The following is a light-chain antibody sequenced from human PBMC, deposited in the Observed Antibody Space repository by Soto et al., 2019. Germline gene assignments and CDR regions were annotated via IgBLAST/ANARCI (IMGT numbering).Light chain of an antibody. CDR1: QNVSSN. V-gene: IGKV3-15*01. CDR3: HQYNNWPPWT. J-gene: IGKJ1*01. Sequence: EIVMTQSPATLSVSPGERATLSCRASQNVSSNLAWYQQKPGQAPRLLIYGASTRATGIPARFSGSGSGTEFTPTISSLQSEDYAVYYCHQYNNWPPWTFGQGTKVDIK. CDR2: GAS.